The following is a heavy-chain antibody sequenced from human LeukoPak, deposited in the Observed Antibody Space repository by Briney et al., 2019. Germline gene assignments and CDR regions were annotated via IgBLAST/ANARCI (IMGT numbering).Heavy chain of an antibody. D-gene: IGHD6-13*01. CDR2: INHSGST. V-gene: IGHV4-39*07. J-gene: IGHJ3*02. CDR3: ARVRYSSSWYRARNDAFDI. Sequence: SETLSLTCTVSGGSISSGDYYWSWIRQPPGKGLEWIGEINHSGSTNYNPSLKSRVTISVDTSKNQFSLKLSSVTAADTAVYYCARVRYSSSWYRARNDAFDIWGQGTMVTVSS. CDR1: GGSISSGDYY.